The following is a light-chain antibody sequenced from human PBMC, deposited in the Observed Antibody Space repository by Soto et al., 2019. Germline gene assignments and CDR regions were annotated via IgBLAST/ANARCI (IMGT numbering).Light chain of an antibody. Sequence: EIVLTQSPVTLSLSPGERATLSCRASQSVNNRYLAWYQQRPGQAPRLLIYAASSRATGIPDRISGSGSGTDFTLTISRLEPEDFAVYYCQQYGSSVTFGQGTKWIS. J-gene: IGKJ1*01. CDR3: QQYGSSVT. CDR1: QSVNNRY. V-gene: IGKV3-20*01. CDR2: AAS.